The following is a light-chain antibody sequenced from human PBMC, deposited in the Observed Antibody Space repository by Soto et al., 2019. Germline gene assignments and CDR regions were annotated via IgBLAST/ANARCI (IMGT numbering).Light chain of an antibody. CDR3: CSYAGDDTMI. J-gene: IGLJ2*01. CDR2: EGT. Sequence: QSALTQPASVSGSPGQSITISCTGTSSNVGSYNLVSWYRQHPGEAPKLMLYEGTRRPSGVSSRFSGSKSGNTASLTISGLQAGAEAAYYCCSYAGDDTMIFGGGTKVTVL. V-gene: IGLV2-23*01. CDR1: SSNVGSYNL.